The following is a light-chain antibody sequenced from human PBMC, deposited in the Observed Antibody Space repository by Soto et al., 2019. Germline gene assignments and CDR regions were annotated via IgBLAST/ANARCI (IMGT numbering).Light chain of an antibody. V-gene: IGKV3-15*01. CDR1: QSVSSN. CDR2: GAS. J-gene: IGKJ2*01. CDR3: QQYDSYYT. Sequence: IEMTQSPATLSVSPGERATLSCRASQSVSSNLVWYQQKPGQAPRLLIYGASTRVTGIPARFSGSGSGTEFTLTISSLQPDDFATYYCQQYDSYYTFGQGTKVDIK.